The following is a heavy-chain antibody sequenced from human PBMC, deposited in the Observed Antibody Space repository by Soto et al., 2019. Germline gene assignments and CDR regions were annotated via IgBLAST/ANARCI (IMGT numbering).Heavy chain of an antibody. CDR2: IIPIFGTA. J-gene: IGHJ6*02. CDR1: GGTFSSYA. D-gene: IGHD5-18*01. Sequence: GASVKVSCKASGGTFSSYAISCVRQAPGQGLEWMGGIIPIFGTANYAQKFQGRVTITADESTSTAYMELSSLRSEDTAVYYCARSWRYSYGLHRQSPRIVPKNYYYGMDVWGQGTTVTVSS. V-gene: IGHV1-69*13. CDR3: ARSWRYSYGLHRQSPRIVPKNYYYGMDV.